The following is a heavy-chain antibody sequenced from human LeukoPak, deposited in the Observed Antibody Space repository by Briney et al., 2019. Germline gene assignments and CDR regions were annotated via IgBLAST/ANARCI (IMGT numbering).Heavy chain of an antibody. J-gene: IGHJ4*02. CDR1: GFTFNNYG. D-gene: IGHD3-10*01. Sequence: GGSLRLSCAASGFTFNNYGVHWVRQAPGKGLEWVAVIWFDGSYTYYADSVKGRFTISRDNSKSTLYLQMNSLRAEDTAVYYCARGLYYGSGSPIDYWGQGTLVTVSS. CDR2: IWFDGSYT. V-gene: IGHV3-33*01. CDR3: ARGLYYGSGSPIDY.